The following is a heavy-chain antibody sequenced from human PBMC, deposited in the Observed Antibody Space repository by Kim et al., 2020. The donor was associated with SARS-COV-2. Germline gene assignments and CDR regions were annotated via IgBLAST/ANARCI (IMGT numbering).Heavy chain of an antibody. J-gene: IGHJ5*02. V-gene: IGHV4-34*01. D-gene: IGHD6-19*01. CDR3: ARGRGSGWLGAYNWFDP. Sequence: LKSRVTISVDTSKNQFSLKLSSVTAADTAVYYCARGRGSGWLGAYNWFDPWGQGTLVTVSS.